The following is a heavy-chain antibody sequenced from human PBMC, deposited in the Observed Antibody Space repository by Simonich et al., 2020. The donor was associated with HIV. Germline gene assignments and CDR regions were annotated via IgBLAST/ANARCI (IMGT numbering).Heavy chain of an antibody. CDR3: ARDLVPYSSGWYGDY. Sequence: VQLVESGGGLVQPGGSLRLSCAASGFTFSSYAMHWVRQAPGKGLEWVAVISYDGSNKYYADSVKGRFTISRDNSKNTLYLQMNSLRAEDTAVYYCARDLVPYSSGWYGDYWGQGTLVTVSS. V-gene: IGHV3-30*07. J-gene: IGHJ4*02. D-gene: IGHD6-19*01. CDR1: GFTFSSYA. CDR2: ISYDGSNK.